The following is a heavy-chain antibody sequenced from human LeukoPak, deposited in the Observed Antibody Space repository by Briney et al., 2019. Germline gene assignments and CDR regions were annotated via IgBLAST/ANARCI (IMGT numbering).Heavy chain of an antibody. V-gene: IGHV1-3*01. CDR2: INAGNGNT. Sequence: ASVKVSCKASGYTFTGYAMHWVRQAPGQRLEWMGWINAGNGNTKYSQKSQGRVTITRDTSASTAYMELSSLRSEDTAVYYCARLFPSYYYDSSGYYYLDYWGQGTLVTVSS. CDR3: ARLFPSYYYDSSGYYYLDY. D-gene: IGHD3-22*01. CDR1: GYTFTGYA. J-gene: IGHJ4*02.